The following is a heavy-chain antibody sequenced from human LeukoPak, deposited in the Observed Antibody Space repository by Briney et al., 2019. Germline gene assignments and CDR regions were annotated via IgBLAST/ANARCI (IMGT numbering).Heavy chain of an antibody. J-gene: IGHJ4*02. CDR1: GFTFSSYW. CDR3: ARARRPYYDSSGY. Sequence: GGSLRLSCAAFGFTFSSYWMSWVRQAPGKGLEWVANIKQDGSEKYYVDSVKGRFTISRDNAKNSLYLQMNSLRAEDTAVYYCARARRPYYDSSGYWGQGTLVTVSS. D-gene: IGHD3-22*01. V-gene: IGHV3-7*01. CDR2: IKQDGSEK.